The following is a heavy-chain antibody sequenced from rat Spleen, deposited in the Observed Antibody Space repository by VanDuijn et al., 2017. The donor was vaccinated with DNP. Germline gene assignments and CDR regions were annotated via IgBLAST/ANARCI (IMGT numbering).Heavy chain of an antibody. Sequence: EVLLVESDGGLVQPGRSLKLSCAVSGFTFSDYYMAWVRQAPAKGLEWVATISYDGSSTYYRDSVKGRFTISRDNAKSTLYLQMDSLRSEDTATYYCARGEYRYNYGFAYWGQGVTVTVSS. D-gene: IGHD1-5*01. CDR2: ISYDGSST. CDR3: ARGEYRYNYGFAY. V-gene: IGHV5-7*01. CDR1: GFTFSDYY. J-gene: IGHJ2*01.